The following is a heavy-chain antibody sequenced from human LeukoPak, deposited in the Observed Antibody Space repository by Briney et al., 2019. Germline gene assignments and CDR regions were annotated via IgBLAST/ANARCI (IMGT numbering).Heavy chain of an antibody. V-gene: IGHV1-18*01. CDR1: GGTFSSYG. Sequence: ASVKVSCKASGGTFSSYGISWVRQAPGQGLEWMGWISAYNGNTNYAQKLQGRVTMTTDTSTSTAYMELRSLRSDDTAVYYCARDRAVVISAAYNWFDPWGQGTLVTVSS. J-gene: IGHJ5*02. CDR3: ARDRAVVISAAYNWFDP. CDR2: ISAYNGNT. D-gene: IGHD3-22*01.